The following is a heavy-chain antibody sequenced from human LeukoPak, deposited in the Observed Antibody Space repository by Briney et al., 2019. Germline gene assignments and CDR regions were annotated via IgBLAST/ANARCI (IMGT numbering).Heavy chain of an antibody. CDR2: IIPILGIA. CDR1: GGTFSSYA. D-gene: IGHD6-13*01. Sequence: WASVKVSCKASGGTFSSYAISWVRQAPGQGLEWMGRIIPILGIANYAQKFQGRVTITADKSTSTAYMELSSLRSEDTAVYYCARAFIAAAGSPVEYFQHWGQGTLVTVSS. V-gene: IGHV1-69*04. J-gene: IGHJ1*01. CDR3: ARAFIAAAGSPVEYFQH.